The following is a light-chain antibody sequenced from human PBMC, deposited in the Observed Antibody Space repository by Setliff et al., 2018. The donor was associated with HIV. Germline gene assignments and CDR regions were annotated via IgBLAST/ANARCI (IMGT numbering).Light chain of an antibody. CDR2: EVR. Sequence: QSALTQPASVSASPGQSITISCTGTSRDVGGYNYVSWYQQHPGKAPKLIIYEVRNRPSGVSIRFSGSKSGNTASLTISGLQTEDEADYYCSSYAITNTLPFGTGTKVTVL. CDR3: SSYAITNTLP. J-gene: IGLJ1*01. V-gene: IGLV2-14*01. CDR1: SRDVGGYNY.